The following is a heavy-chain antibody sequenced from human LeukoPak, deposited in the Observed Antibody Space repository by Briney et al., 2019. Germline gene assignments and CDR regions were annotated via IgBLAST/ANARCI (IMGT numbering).Heavy chain of an antibody. V-gene: IGHV3-30-3*01. J-gene: IGHJ4*02. CDR1: GFTFSSYA. D-gene: IGHD6-19*01. Sequence: PGGSLRLSCAASGFTFSSYAMHWVRQAPGKGLEWVAVISYDGSNKYYADSVKGRFTISRDNSKNTLYLQMNSLRAEDTAVYYCARVSGPYIAVAGTIGYWGQGTLVTVSS. CDR3: ARVSGPYIAVAGTIGY. CDR2: ISYDGSNK.